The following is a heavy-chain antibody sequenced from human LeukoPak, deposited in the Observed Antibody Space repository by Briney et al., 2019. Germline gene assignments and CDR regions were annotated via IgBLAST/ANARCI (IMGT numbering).Heavy chain of an antibody. CDR2: IIPIFGTA. D-gene: IGHD4-17*01. CDR1: GGTFSSYA. J-gene: IGHJ4*02. Sequence: SVKVSCTASGGTFSSYAISWVRQAPGQGLEWMGGIIPIFGTANYAQKFQGRVTITADESTSTAYMELSSLRSEDTAVYYCARALISYGDYFTGYFDYWGQGTLVTVSS. CDR3: ARALISYGDYFTGYFDY. V-gene: IGHV1-69*01.